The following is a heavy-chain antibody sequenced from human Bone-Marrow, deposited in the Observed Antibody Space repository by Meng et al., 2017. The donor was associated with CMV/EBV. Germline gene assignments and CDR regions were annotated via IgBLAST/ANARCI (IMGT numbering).Heavy chain of an antibody. Sequence: GGSLRLSCAASGFTFSSYAMSWVRQAPGKGLEWVSCISSSGGSTYYTDSVNGRFTISRANSKNTLYLDMSGLRGDDTAVYYCAKDSRWRHNNNWNGLDVWGQGTTVTVSS. V-gene: IGHV3-23*01. CDR3: AKDSRWRHNNNWNGLDV. CDR2: ISSSGGST. CDR1: GFTFSSYA. D-gene: IGHD1-1*01. J-gene: IGHJ6*02.